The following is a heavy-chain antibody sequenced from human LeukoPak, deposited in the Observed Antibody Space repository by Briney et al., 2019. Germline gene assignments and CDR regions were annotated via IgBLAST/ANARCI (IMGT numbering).Heavy chain of an antibody. Sequence: GGSLRLSCAASGFTFSSYSMNWVRQAPGKGLERVSSISSSSSYIYYADSVKGRFTISRDNAKNSLYLQMNSLRAEDTAVYYCARGILWFGEYYYYMDVWGKGTTVTVSS. CDR2: ISSSSSYI. CDR3: ARGILWFGEYYYYMDV. D-gene: IGHD3-10*01. CDR1: GFTFSSYS. V-gene: IGHV3-21*01. J-gene: IGHJ6*03.